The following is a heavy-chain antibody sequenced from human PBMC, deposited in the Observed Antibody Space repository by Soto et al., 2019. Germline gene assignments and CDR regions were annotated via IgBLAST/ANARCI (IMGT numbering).Heavy chain of an antibody. CDR1: GFSFSSYS. V-gene: IGHV3-21*01. CDR2: ISSSSYI. Sequence: GGSLRLSCVASGFSFSSYSMNWVRQAPGKGLEWVSSISSSSYIYYADSVKGRFTISRDNAKNSLYLQMNSLRAEDTAVYYCARFILGAAGTFYYYYGMDVWGQGTTVTVSS. J-gene: IGHJ6*02. D-gene: IGHD6-13*01. CDR3: ARFILGAAGTFYYYYGMDV.